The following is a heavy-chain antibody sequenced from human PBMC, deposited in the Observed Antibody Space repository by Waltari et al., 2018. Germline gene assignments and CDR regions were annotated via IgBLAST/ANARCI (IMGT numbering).Heavy chain of an antibody. Sequence: EGQLLESGGGSVQPGGSLRLSCAASGFTFYTYAMTWVRQAPGKGLDWVSTISDGGGSTYYTDSVKGRFSISRDDSHDTVYLLMNSLRAEDTAVYYCVKGGVSYFAFHAWGQGTMVSVSS. J-gene: IGHJ3*01. CDR2: ISDGGGST. D-gene: IGHD1-26*01. V-gene: IGHV3-23*01. CDR1: GFTFYTYA. CDR3: VKGGVSYFAFHA.